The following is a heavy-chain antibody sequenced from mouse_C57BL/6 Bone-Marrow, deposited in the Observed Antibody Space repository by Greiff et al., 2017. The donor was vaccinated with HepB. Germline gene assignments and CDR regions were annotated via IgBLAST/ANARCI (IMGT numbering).Heavy chain of an antibody. Sequence: QVQLKESGAELVRPGTSVKMSCKASGYTFTNYWIGWAKQRPGHGLEWIGDIYPGGGYTNYNEKFKGKATLTADKSSSTAYMQFSSLTSADSAIYYCARGWEGVDYWGQGTTLTVSS. CDR2: IYPGGGYT. J-gene: IGHJ2*01. CDR3: ARGWEGVDY. V-gene: IGHV1-63*01. CDR1: GYTFTNYW. D-gene: IGHD2-3*01.